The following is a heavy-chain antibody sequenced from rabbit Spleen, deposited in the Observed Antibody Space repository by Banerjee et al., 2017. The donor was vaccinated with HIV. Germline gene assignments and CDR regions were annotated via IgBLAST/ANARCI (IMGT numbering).Heavy chain of an antibody. V-gene: IGHV1S43*01. CDR2: IATRDGST. Sequence: QEQLKETGGGLVKPGGTLTLTCKASGIDFTNYYNMYWVRQAPGKGLELIAWIATRDGSTWYASWVNGRFTISRSTSLNTVDLKMTSVTAADTATYFCARDTASSFSSYGMDLWGPGTLVTVS. J-gene: IGHJ6*01. D-gene: IGHD1-1*01. CDR3: ARDTASSFSSYGMDL. CDR1: GIDFTNYYN.